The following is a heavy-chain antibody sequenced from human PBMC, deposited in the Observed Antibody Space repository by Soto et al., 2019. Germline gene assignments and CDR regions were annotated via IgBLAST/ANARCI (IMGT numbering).Heavy chain of an antibody. V-gene: IGHV3-30*18. J-gene: IGHJ3*02. CDR1: GFTFSSYG. CDR2: ISYDGSNK. D-gene: IGHD3-10*01. Sequence: QVQLVESGGGVVQPGRSLRLSCAASGFTFSSYGMHWVRQAPGKGLEWVAVISYDGSNKYYADSVKGRFTISRDNSKNTLYLQMNSLRAKDTAVYYCAKDRGRGDMGALGIWGQGTMVTVSS. CDR3: AKDRGRGDMGALGI.